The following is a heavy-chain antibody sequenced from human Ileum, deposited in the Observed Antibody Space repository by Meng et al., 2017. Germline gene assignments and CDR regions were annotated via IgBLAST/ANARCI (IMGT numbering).Heavy chain of an antibody. CDR1: GFAISSYG. Sequence: GESLKISRAASGFAISSYGMHWVRQAPGKGLVWVSRFRSDKNTPTYQDSVKGRFTISRDNAKNTLYLQMNSLRDEDTAVYYCTRASPNYSGSGSYAVDIWGQGTMVTVSS. V-gene: IGHV3-74*01. D-gene: IGHD3-10*01. CDR3: TRASPNYSGSGSYAVDI. J-gene: IGHJ3*02. CDR2: FRSDKNTP.